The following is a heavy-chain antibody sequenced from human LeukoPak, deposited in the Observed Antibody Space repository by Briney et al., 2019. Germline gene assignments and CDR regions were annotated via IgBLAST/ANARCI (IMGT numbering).Heavy chain of an antibody. CDR2: IYTCGST. J-gene: IGHJ6*03. D-gene: IGHD3-10*01. CDR3: ARDLYYGSGSYYSLYYYYYMDV. Sequence: SETLSLTCTVSGGSISSGSYYWRWIRQPAGKGLEWIGRIYTCGSTNYNPSLKSRVTISVDTSKNQFSLKLSSVTAADTAVYYGARDLYYGSGSYYSLYYYYYMDVSGKGTTVTVSS. V-gene: IGHV4-61*02. CDR1: GGSISSGSYY.